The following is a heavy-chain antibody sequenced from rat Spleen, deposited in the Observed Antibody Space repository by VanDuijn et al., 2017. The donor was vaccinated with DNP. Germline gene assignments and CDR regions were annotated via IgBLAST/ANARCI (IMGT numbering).Heavy chain of an antibody. CDR2: ISSGGRT. J-gene: IGHJ4*01. CDR1: GFSLTSYG. CDR3: TRAPYGSWALDA. D-gene: IGHD1-3*01. Sequence: QVQLKESGPGLVQPSQTLSLTCTVSGFSLTSYGVSWVRQPPGKGLEWIAAISSGGRTYSNSVLKSRLSISRDTSKSQVFLQMDGLQTEETAIYFCTRAPYGSWALDAWGQGTSVTVSS. V-gene: IGHV2S12*01.